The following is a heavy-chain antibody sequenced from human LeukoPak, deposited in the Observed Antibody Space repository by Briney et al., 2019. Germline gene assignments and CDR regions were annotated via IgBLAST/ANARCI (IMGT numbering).Heavy chain of an antibody. CDR2: ISGIGGST. CDR1: GFTFSSYA. CDR3: AKGGGWSPAVLFDY. V-gene: IGHV3-23*01. Sequence: GGSLRLSCAASGFTFSSYAMSLVRQAPGKGLEWVSAISGIGGSTYDADSVKGRFIISRDNSKNTLYMQMNSLSDDETAEYYCAKGGGWSPAVLFDYWGQGTLVTVSS. J-gene: IGHJ4*02. D-gene: IGHD6-19*01.